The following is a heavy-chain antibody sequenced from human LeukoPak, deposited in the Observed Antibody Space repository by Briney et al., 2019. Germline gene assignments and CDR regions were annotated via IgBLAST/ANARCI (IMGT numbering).Heavy chain of an antibody. Sequence: ASVKVSCKASGYSLNNYGISWVRQAPGHGLEWLGWISTYSGNTEYAQKFRGRVTVTTDMSTSTAYMELRSLRSDDTAMYFCAKTDRQSPFAFDIWGQGTMVTVSS. CDR3: AKTDRQSPFAFDI. J-gene: IGHJ3*02. D-gene: IGHD6-19*01. V-gene: IGHV1-18*01. CDR1: GYSLNNYG. CDR2: ISTYSGNT.